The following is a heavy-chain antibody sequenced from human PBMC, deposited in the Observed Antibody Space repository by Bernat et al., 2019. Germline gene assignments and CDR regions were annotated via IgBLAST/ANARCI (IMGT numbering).Heavy chain of an antibody. CDR2: LSYDGSNK. CDR1: GFTFSSYG. CDR3: AKAVGSSSSMEDY. Sequence: QVQLVESGGGVVQPGRSLRLSCAASGFTFSSYGMHWVRQAPGKGLEWVAVLSYDGSNKYYADYVKGRFTISRDNSKNTLYLQMNSLRAEDTAVYYCAKAVGSSSSMEDYWGQGTLVTVSS. J-gene: IGHJ4*02. D-gene: IGHD6-6*01. V-gene: IGHV3-30*18.